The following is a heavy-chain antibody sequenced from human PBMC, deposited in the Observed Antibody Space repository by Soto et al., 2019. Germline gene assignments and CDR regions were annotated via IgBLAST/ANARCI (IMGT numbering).Heavy chain of an antibody. CDR2: MNPNSGNT. CDR3: ARGITIFGVVIIDHSYYMDV. Sequence: ASVKVSCKASGYTFTSYDINWVRQATGQGLEWMGWMNPNSGNTGYAQKFQGRVTMTRNTSISTAYMELSSLRSEDTAVYYCARGITIFGVVIIDHSYYMDVWGKGTTVTLSS. J-gene: IGHJ6*03. D-gene: IGHD3-3*01. V-gene: IGHV1-8*01. CDR1: GYTFTSYD.